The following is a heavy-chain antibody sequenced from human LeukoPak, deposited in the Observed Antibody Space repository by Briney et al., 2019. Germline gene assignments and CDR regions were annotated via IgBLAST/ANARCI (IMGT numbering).Heavy chain of an antibody. Sequence: PGGSLRLPCAASGFTFSSYAMSWVRQAPGKGLEWVSAISGSGGSTYYADSVKGRFTISRDNSKNTLYLQMNSLRAEDTAVYYCAKDRGGSYKGAFDYWGQGTLVTVSS. CDR2: ISGSGGST. V-gene: IGHV3-23*01. D-gene: IGHD1-26*01. CDR1: GFTFSSYA. CDR3: AKDRGGSYKGAFDY. J-gene: IGHJ4*02.